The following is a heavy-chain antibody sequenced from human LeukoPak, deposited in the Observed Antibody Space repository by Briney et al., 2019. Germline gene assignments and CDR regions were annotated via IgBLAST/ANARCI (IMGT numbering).Heavy chain of an antibody. V-gene: IGHV1-2*02. D-gene: IGHD3-22*01. Sequence: ASVKVSCKASGYTFTGYYMHWVRQAPGHGLEWMGWINPNSGGTNYAQKFQGRVTMTRDTSISTAYMELSRLRSDDTAVYYCAREGIDSSGIRVYYYYYGMDVWGQGTTVTVSS. CDR3: AREGIDSSGIRVYYYYYGMDV. CDR1: GYTFTGYY. CDR2: INPNSGGT. J-gene: IGHJ6*02.